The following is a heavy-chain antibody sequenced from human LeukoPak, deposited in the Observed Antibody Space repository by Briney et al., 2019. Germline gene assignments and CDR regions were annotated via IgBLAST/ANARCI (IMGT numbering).Heavy chain of an antibody. J-gene: IGHJ5*02. CDR2: IYYSGST. D-gene: IGHD4/OR15-4a*01. Sequence: SETLSLTCTVSGGSISSYYWSWIRQPPGKGLEWIGYIYYSGSTNYNPSLKSRVTISVDTSKNQFSLKLSSVTAADTAVYYCAGSRGLYNWFDPWGQGTLVTVSS. V-gene: IGHV4-59*01. CDR3: AGSRGLYNWFDP. CDR1: GGSISSYY.